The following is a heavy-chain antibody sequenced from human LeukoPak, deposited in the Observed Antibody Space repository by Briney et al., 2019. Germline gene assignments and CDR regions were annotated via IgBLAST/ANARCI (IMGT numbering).Heavy chain of an antibody. J-gene: IGHJ5*02. V-gene: IGHV4-30-4*01. Sequence: SQTLSLTCTVSGGSISSGDYYWSWIRQPPGKGLEWIGYIYYSGSTYYNPSLKSRVTISVDTSKSQFSLKLSSVTAADTAVYYCARDRGSYTGWFDPWGQGTLVTVSS. CDR2: IYYSGST. CDR1: GGSISSGDYY. CDR3: ARDRGSYTGWFDP. D-gene: IGHD1-26*01.